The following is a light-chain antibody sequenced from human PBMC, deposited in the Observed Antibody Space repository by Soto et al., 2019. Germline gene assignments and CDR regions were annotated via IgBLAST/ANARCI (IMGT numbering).Light chain of an antibody. Sequence: EIVMTQSPATLSVSPGERATLSCRASQSVNSNLAWYQQKPGQAPRLLTYGASTRATGIPARFSGSGSGTEFTLTISSLQSEDFAVYYCQQYNNWPPLTFGQGTKVDIK. CDR1: QSVNSN. CDR3: QQYNNWPPLT. J-gene: IGKJ1*01. CDR2: GAS. V-gene: IGKV3-15*01.